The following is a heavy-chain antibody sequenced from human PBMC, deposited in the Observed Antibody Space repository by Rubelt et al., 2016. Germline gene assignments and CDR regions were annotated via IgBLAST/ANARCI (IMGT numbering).Heavy chain of an antibody. D-gene: IGHD3-3*01. V-gene: IGHV4-31*03. CDR2: IYYSGST. Sequence: QVQLQESGPGLVKPSQTLSLTCTVSGGSISSGGYYWSWIRQHPGKGLEWIGYIYYSGSTNYNPSLTSRVTLSVDTSKNQFSLKLSSGTAADTAVYYCARGRFLEWLPPDYWGQGTLVTVSS. CDR1: GGSISSGGYY. CDR3: ARGRFLEWLPPDY. J-gene: IGHJ4*02.